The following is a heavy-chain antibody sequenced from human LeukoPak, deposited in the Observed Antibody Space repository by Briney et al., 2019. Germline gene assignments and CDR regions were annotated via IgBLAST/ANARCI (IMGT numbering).Heavy chain of an antibody. CDR2: IYYSGST. D-gene: IGHD1-26*01. CDR1: GGSFSGYY. J-gene: IGHJ4*02. Sequence: PSETLSLTCAVYGGSFSGYYWSWIRQPPGKGLEWIGNIYYSGSTYYNPSLKSRITMSVDTSKNQFSLKLSSVTATDTAVYYCATHSGGYYRPLDYWGQGTLVTVSS. CDR3: ATHSGGYYRPLDY. V-gene: IGHV4-59*04.